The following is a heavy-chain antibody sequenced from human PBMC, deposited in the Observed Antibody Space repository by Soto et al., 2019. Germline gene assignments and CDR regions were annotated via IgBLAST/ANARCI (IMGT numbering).Heavy chain of an antibody. J-gene: IGHJ4*02. V-gene: IGHV4-34*01. CDR3: ARGYEYSSSSCFDY. CDR1: GGSFSGYY. CDR2: INHSGST. D-gene: IGHD6-6*01. Sequence: SETLSLTCAVYGGSFSGYYWSWIRQPPGKGLEWIGEINHSGSTNYNPSLKSRVTISVDTSKNQFPLKLSSVTAADTAVYYCARGYEYSSSSCFDYWGQGTLVTVSS.